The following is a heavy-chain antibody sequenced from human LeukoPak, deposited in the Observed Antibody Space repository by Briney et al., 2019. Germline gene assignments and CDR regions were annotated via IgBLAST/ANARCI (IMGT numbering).Heavy chain of an antibody. Sequence: GASVNVSCKASGGTFISYVISWVRQAPGQGLEWMGRIIPIRGIANYAQKFQGRVTITAEKSTSTAYMELSSLRSEDTAVYYCASYITPSSFDIWGQGTMVTVSS. CDR3: ASYITPSSFDI. J-gene: IGHJ3*02. CDR1: GGTFISYV. D-gene: IGHD2-2*01. V-gene: IGHV1-69*04. CDR2: IIPIRGIA.